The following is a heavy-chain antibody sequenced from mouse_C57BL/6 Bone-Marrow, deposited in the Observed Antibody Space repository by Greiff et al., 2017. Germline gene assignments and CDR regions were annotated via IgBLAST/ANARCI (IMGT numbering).Heavy chain of an antibody. Sequence: VMLVESGPELVRPGASVKISCKAPGYTFTSHWMQWVRQRPGQGLARIGEIFPGSGSTYYNEKFKGKATLTVDTSSSTAYMQLSSLTSEDSAVYFCARSDGYDVRFAYWGQGTLVTVSA. CDR3: ARSDGYDVRFAY. CDR2: IFPGSGST. D-gene: IGHD2-2*01. J-gene: IGHJ3*01. V-gene: IGHV1-56*01. CDR1: GYTFTSHW.